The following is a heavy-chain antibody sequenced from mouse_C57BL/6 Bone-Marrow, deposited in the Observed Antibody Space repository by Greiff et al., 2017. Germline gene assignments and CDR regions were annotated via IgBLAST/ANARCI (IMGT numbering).Heavy chain of an antibody. J-gene: IGHJ1*03. V-gene: IGHV1-82*01. D-gene: IGHD1-1*01. Sequence: VKLKQSGPELVKPGASVKISCKASGYAFSSSWMNWVKQRPGKGLEWIGRISPGDGDTNYNGKFKGKATLTADKSSSPAYMQLSSLTSEDSAVYFCAREGDGSSWYFDVCGTGTTVTVSS. CDR1: GYAFSSSW. CDR2: ISPGDGDT. CDR3: AREGDGSSWYFDV.